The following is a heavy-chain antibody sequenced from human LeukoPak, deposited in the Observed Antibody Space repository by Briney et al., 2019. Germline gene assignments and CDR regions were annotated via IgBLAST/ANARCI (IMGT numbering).Heavy chain of an antibody. Sequence: PSETLSLTCAVYGGSFSGYYWSWIRQPPGKGLEWIGSIYYSGSTYCNPSLKSRVTISVDTSKNQFSLKLSSVTAADTAVYYCARRGKVGLAYWGQGTLVTVSS. J-gene: IGHJ4*02. V-gene: IGHV4-34*01. CDR3: ARRGKVGLAY. CDR1: GGSFSGYY. CDR2: IYYSGST. D-gene: IGHD3-3*02.